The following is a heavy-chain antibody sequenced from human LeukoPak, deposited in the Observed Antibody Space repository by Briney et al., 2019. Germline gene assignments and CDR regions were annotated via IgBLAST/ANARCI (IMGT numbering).Heavy chain of an antibody. CDR3: AKDLDDYVWGSYRYLDY. D-gene: IGHD3-16*02. Sequence: PGGSLRLSCAASGFTFSSYGMHWVRQAPGKGLEWVAVISYDGSNKYYADSVKGRFTISRDNSKNTLYLQMNSLRAEDTAVYYCAKDLDDYVWGSYRYLDYWGQGTLVTVSS. V-gene: IGHV3-30*18. J-gene: IGHJ4*02. CDR2: ISYDGSNK. CDR1: GFTFSSYG.